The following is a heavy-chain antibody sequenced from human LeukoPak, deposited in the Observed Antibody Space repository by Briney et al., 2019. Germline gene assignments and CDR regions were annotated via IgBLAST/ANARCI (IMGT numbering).Heavy chain of an antibody. CDR3: ARGGDTSGHYYFEYFHH. CDR2: IYHSGST. J-gene: IGHJ1*01. Sequence: SETLSLTCTVSGYSISSGYYWGWIRQPPGKGLEWIGSIYHSGSTYYNPSLKIRVTILVDTSKNHFSLKLSSVTAADTAVYYCARGGDTSGHYYFEYFHHWGQGTLVAVSS. V-gene: IGHV4-38-2*02. CDR1: GYSISSGYY. D-gene: IGHD3-22*01.